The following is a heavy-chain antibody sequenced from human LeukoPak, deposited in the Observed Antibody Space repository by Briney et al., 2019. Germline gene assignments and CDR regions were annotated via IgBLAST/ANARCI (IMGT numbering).Heavy chain of an antibody. J-gene: IGHJ4*02. D-gene: IGHD6-13*01. CDR1: GFTLSSYW. CDR2: IKQDGSEK. CDR3: AREGYSSSWGY. V-gene: IGHV3-7*01. Sequence: GGSLRLSCAVSGFTLSSYWMTWVRQTPGKGLEWVANIKQDGSEKYYVDSVKGRFTISRDNAKNSLYLQMNSLRAEDTAVYYCAREGYSSSWGYWGQGTLVTVSS.